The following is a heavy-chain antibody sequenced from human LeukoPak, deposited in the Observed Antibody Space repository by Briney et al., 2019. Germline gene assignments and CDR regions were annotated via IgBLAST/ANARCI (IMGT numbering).Heavy chain of an antibody. CDR1: GFTFSSYS. Sequence: GGSLRLSCAASGFTFSSYSMNWVRQAPGKGLEWVSSISSSSSYIYYADSVKGRFTISRDNAKNSLYLQMNSLRAEDTAVYYCARDIGEIRRYGSGKTIDYWGQGTLVTVSS. CDR3: ARDIGEIRRYGSGKTIDY. D-gene: IGHD3-10*01. J-gene: IGHJ4*02. V-gene: IGHV3-21*01. CDR2: ISSSSSYI.